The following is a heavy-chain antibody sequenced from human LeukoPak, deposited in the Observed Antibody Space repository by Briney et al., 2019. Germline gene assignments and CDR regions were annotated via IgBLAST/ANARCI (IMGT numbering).Heavy chain of an antibody. CDR3: ARVRIVDNNFDI. J-gene: IGHJ3*02. D-gene: IGHD3-22*01. V-gene: IGHV3-7*03. Sequence: PGGSLRLSCAASGFTFSSYWMSWVRQAPGKGLEWVANIKQDESEKYYVDSVKGRFTISRDNAKDSLYLQMNSLRAEDTALYYCARVRIVDNNFDIWGQGTMVTVSS. CDR2: IKQDESEK. CDR1: GFTFSSYW.